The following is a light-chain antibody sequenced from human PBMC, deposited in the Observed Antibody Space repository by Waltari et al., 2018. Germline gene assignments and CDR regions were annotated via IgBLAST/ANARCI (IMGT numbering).Light chain of an antibody. J-gene: IGKJ1*01. CDR1: QSVGTNY. CDR2: GTS. CDR3: QQFGSSPWT. Sequence: VLTQSPGTLSLSPEGKATLSCRASQSVGTNYLAWYQQKPGQAPRLLIYGTSSRATGLTDRFSGSGYGTDFTLTISRLEPEDFAVYYCQQFGSSPWTFGHGTQVEIK. V-gene: IGKV3-20*01.